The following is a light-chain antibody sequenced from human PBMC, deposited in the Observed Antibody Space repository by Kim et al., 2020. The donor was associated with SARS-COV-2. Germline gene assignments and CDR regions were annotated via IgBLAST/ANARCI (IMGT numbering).Light chain of an antibody. CDR2: GKN. J-gene: IGLJ2*01. V-gene: IGLV3-19*01. Sequence: SSELTQDPAVSVALGQTVRITCQGDSLRSYYATWYQQKPRQAPILVVYGKNNRPSGIPDRFSGSTSGNTASLTITGAQAEDEADYYCNSRDSNDNVVFGGGTNLTVL. CDR3: NSRDSNDNVV. CDR1: SLRSYY.